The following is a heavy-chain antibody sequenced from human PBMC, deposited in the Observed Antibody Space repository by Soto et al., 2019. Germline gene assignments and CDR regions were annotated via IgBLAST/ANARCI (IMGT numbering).Heavy chain of an antibody. J-gene: IGHJ6*02. CDR2: ISGSGGST. D-gene: IGHD5-18*01. CDR3: AKDGGYSYGYSPRYYYGMDV. CDR1: GFTFSSYA. V-gene: IGHV3-23*01. Sequence: EVQLLESGGGLVQPGGSLRLSCAASGFTFSSYAMSWVRQAPGKGLAWVSAISGSGGSTYYADSVKGRFTISRDNSKNTLYLQMNSPRAEDTAVYYCAKDGGYSYGYSPRYYYGMDVWGQGTTVSVSS.